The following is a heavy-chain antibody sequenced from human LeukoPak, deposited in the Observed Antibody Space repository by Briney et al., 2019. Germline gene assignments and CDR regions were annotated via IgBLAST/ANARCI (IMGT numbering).Heavy chain of an antibody. J-gene: IGHJ4*02. CDR2: IYYSGST. CDR1: GGSISSSSYY. Sequence: SETLSLTCTVSGGSISSSSYYWGWIRQPPGKGLEWIGSIYYSGSTYYNPSLKSRVTISVDTSKNQFSLKLSSVTAADTAVYYCARGGFGGVIVRTSTNFDYWGQGTLVTVSS. CDR3: ARGGFGGVIVRTSTNFDY. D-gene: IGHD3-16*02. V-gene: IGHV4-39*07.